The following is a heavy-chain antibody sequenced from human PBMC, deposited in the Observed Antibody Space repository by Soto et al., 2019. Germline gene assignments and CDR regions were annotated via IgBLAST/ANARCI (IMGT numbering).Heavy chain of an antibody. Sequence: QITLKESGPTLVKPTQTLTLTCTFSGFSLSTSGMGVAWIRQPPGKALEWLALIYWDDDKRYSPSLRNRLTITKDTSNNQVVLTLTNVDPVDTGTYFCAYSPRSSHQALDYWGQGTLVTVSS. CDR1: GFSLSTSGMG. D-gene: IGHD6-13*01. CDR3: AYSPRSSHQALDY. CDR2: IYWDDDK. J-gene: IGHJ4*02. V-gene: IGHV2-5*02.